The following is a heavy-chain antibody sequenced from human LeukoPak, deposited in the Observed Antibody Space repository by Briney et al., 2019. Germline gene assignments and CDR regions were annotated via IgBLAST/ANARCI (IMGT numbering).Heavy chain of an antibody. J-gene: IGHJ4*02. Sequence: GGSLRLSCTASGFTFGDDAMTWVRQGPGKGLEWVGFIRSKIYGGTPEYAASVKGRFTISRDDSKGVAYLQMNSLKTEDTAVYYCTRDQTPYYWGQGTLVTVSS. V-gene: IGHV3-49*04. CDR2: IRSKIYGGTP. CDR3: TRDQTPYY. CDR1: GFTFGDDA.